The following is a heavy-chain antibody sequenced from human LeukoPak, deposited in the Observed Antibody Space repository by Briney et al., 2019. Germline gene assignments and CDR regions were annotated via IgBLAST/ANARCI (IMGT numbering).Heavy chain of an antibody. D-gene: IGHD2-2*02. CDR3: VRSSQRHPRYHFDY. V-gene: IGHV1-18*01. CDR2: ISGYNGNT. CDR1: GYTLTIYG. J-gene: IGHJ4*02. Sequence: ASVKVSCKAAGYTLTIYGISWARQAPGQGLEWMGWISGYNGNTNYAQNLQGRVTMTTDTSTSTAYMELRSLRSDDTAVYYCVRSSQRHPRYHFDYLCKGTLVTVSS.